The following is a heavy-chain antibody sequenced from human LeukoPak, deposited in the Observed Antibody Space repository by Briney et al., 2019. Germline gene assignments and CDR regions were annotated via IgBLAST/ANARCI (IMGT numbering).Heavy chain of an antibody. CDR3: ARSYYYDSSHTVDY. CDR2: IRYDGSNK. J-gene: IGHJ4*02. V-gene: IGHV3-30*02. Sequence: GGSLRLSCAASGFTFSSYGMHWVRQAPGKGLEWVAFIRYDGSNKYYADSVKGRFTISRDNSKNTLYLQMNSLRAEDTAVYYCARSYYYDSSHTVDYWGQGTLVTVSS. D-gene: IGHD3-22*01. CDR1: GFTFSSYG.